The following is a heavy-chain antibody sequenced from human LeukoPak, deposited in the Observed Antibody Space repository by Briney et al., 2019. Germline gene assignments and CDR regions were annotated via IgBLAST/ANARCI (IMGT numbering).Heavy chain of an antibody. Sequence: ASVKVSCKASGGTFSSYAISWVRQAPGQGLEWMGRIIPILGIANYAQKFQGRVTITADKSTSTAYMELSSLRSEDTAVYYCAREVVKITMIVVVITAGAFDIWGQGTMVTVSS. D-gene: IGHD3-22*01. CDR1: GGTFSSYA. CDR3: AREVVKITMIVVVITAGAFDI. V-gene: IGHV1-69*04. CDR2: IIPILGIA. J-gene: IGHJ3*02.